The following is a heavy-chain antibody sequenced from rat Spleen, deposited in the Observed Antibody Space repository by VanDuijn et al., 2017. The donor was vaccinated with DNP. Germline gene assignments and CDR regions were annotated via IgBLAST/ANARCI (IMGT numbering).Heavy chain of an antibody. V-gene: IGHV4-2*01. D-gene: IGHD1-11*01. J-gene: IGHJ2*01. Sequence: EVKLVESGGGLVQPGRSLKLSCAASGFTFNDYWMGWGRQAPGKGLEWLGEINKDSSTIKYTPSLKDKFTISRDNAQNSLYLQMSRLGSEDTATYYCARGPNYGSGPDYFDYWGQGVVVTVSS. CDR3: ARGPNYGSGPDYFDY. CDR1: GFTFNDYW. CDR2: INKDSSTI.